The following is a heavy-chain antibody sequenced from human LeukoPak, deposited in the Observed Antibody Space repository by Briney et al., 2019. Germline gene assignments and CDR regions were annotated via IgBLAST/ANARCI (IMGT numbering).Heavy chain of an antibody. CDR3: ARAERVNWFDP. V-gene: IGHV1-46*01. J-gene: IGHJ5*02. Sequence: ASVKVSCKASGYTFTSYYMHWVRQAPGQGLEWMGIINPSGGSTSYAQKFQGRVTMTRDTSTSTVYMELSSLRSDDTAVYYCARAERVNWFDPWGQGTLVTVSS. CDR2: INPSGGST. CDR1: GYTFTSYY.